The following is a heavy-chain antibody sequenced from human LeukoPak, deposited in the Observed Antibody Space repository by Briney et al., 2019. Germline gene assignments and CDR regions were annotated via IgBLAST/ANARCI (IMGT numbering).Heavy chain of an antibody. CDR1: GFTFSSYG. CDR2: ISFDGSNK. D-gene: IGHD2-8*02. V-gene: IGHV3-30*18. CDR3: AKSSLTGPGDYYGMDV. Sequence: GGSLRLSCAASGFTFSSYGMHWVRQAPGKGLEWVAVISFDGSNKYYADSVKGRFTISRDNSKNTLYLQMNSLKPEDTAVYYCAKSSLTGPGDYYGMDVWGQGTPVTVSS. J-gene: IGHJ6*02.